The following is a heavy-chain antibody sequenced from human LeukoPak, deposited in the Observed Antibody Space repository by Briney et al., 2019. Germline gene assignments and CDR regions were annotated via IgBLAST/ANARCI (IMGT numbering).Heavy chain of an antibody. CDR1: GYTLTELS. CDR3: ATDSLYDSSGYYLFY. CDR2: FDPEDGET. J-gene: IGHJ4*02. Sequence: AASVKVSCKVSGYTLTELSMHWVRQAPGKGLEWMGGFDPEDGETIYAQKFQGRVTMTEDTSIDTAYMELSSLRSEDTAVYYCATDSLYDSSGYYLFYWGQGTLVTVSS. D-gene: IGHD3-22*01. V-gene: IGHV1-24*01.